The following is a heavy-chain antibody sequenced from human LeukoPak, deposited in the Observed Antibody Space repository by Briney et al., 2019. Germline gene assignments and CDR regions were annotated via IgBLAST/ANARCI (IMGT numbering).Heavy chain of an antibody. Sequence: GGSLRLSCAASGFTFSSYSMNWVRQAPGKGLEWVSCISSSSSYIYYADSVKGRSTISRDNAKNSLYLQMNSLRAEDTAVYYCARVVGTGCSGGSCYPHFDYWGQGTLVTVSS. CDR2: ISSSSSYI. D-gene: IGHD2-15*01. CDR3: ARVVGTGCSGGSCYPHFDY. CDR1: GFTFSSYS. V-gene: IGHV3-21*01. J-gene: IGHJ4*02.